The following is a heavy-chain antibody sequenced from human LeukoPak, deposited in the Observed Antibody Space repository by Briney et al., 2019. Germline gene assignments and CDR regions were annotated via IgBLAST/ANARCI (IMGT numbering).Heavy chain of an antibody. J-gene: IGHJ4*02. CDR1: AYTFIAYY. CDR3: AGQKDPRPIDY. Sequence: ASVKVSCRASAYTFIAYYMHWVRQAPGQGLEWMGWINPSSGGTNCAQKFQGRVTMTRDTSISTAYMELSELRSDDTAVYYCAGQKDPRPIDYWGQGTLITVSS. CDR2: INPSSGGT. V-gene: IGHV1-2*02.